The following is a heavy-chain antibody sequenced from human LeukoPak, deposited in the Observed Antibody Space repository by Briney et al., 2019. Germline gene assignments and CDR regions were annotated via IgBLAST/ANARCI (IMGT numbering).Heavy chain of an antibody. CDR2: ISAYNGNT. J-gene: IGHJ3*02. CDR1: GYTFTSYG. D-gene: IGHD1-26*01. CDR3: ATTTSYSGSYRGAFDI. V-gene: IGHV1-18*01. Sequence: GASVRVSCKASGYTFTSYGISWVRQAPGQGLEWMGWISAYNGNTNYAQKLQGRVTMTTDTSTSTAYMELSSLRSEDTAVYYCATTTSYSGSYRGAFDIWGQGTMVTVSS.